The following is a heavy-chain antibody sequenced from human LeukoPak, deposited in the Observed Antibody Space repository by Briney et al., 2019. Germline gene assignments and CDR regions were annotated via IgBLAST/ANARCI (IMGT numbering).Heavy chain of an antibody. D-gene: IGHD3-9*01. CDR3: ARDAYPPPIDAKRYYYYGMDV. Sequence: GGSLRLSCAASGFTVSSNYMSWVRQAPGKGLEWVSVIYSGGSTYYADSVKGRFTISRDNSKNTLYLQMNSLRAEDTAVYYCARDAYPPPIDAKRYYYYGMDVWGQGTTVTVSS. V-gene: IGHV3-66*01. CDR1: GFTVSSNY. J-gene: IGHJ6*02. CDR2: IYSGGST.